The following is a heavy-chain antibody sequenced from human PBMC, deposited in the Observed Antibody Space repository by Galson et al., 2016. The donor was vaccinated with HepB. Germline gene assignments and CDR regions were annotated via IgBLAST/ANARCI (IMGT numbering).Heavy chain of an antibody. V-gene: IGHV1-3*01. D-gene: IGHD6-6*01. CDR1: GYTFTTYS. J-gene: IGHJ4*02. Sequence: SVKVSCKASGYTFTTYSVHWVRQAPGQRLEWMGWINAGNGNTKYSQNFQDRVAISRDTSASTAYMELTSLRSEDTAIYYRARIRAIAARGLDYWGQGALVTVSS. CDR3: ARIRAIAARGLDY. CDR2: INAGNGNT.